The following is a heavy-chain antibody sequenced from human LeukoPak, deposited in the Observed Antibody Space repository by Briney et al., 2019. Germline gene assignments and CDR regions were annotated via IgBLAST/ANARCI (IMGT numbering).Heavy chain of an antibody. CDR3: ARAQVGATDPPIDY. CDR1: GFTFSSYA. J-gene: IGHJ4*02. V-gene: IGHV3-48*04. D-gene: IGHD1-26*01. Sequence: GGSLRLSCAASGFTFSSYAMSWVRQAPGKGLEWVSYISSSGSTIYYADSVKGRFTISRDNAKNSLYLQMNSLRAEDTAVYYCARAQVGATDPPIDYWGQGTLVTVSS. CDR2: ISSSGSTI.